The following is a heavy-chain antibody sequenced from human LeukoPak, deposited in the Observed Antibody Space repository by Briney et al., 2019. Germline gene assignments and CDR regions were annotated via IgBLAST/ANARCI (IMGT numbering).Heavy chain of an antibody. CDR2: IIPIFGTA. J-gene: IGHJ6*03. CDR3: ARVEPPHYYYYMDV. CDR1: GGTFSSYA. Sequence: ASVKVSCKASGGTFSSYAISWVRQAPGQGLEWMGGIIPIFGTASYAQKFQGRVTITEDKSTSTAYMELSSLRSEDTAVYYCARVEPPHYYYYMDVWGKGTTVTVSS. D-gene: IGHD1-14*01. V-gene: IGHV1-69*06.